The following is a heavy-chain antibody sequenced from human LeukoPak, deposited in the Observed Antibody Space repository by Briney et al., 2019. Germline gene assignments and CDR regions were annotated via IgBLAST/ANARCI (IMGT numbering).Heavy chain of an antibody. CDR2: IYYSGST. J-gene: IGHJ4*02. V-gene: IGHV4-59*01. CDR1: GGSISSYC. CDR3: AREGVTKYYFDY. Sequence: SETLSLTCTVSGGSISSYCWSWIRQPPGKGLEWIGYIYYSGSTVYNPSLKSRVTISVDTPKNQFSLKLSSVTAADTAVHYCAREGVTKYYFDYWGQGTLVSVSS. D-gene: IGHD4-11*01.